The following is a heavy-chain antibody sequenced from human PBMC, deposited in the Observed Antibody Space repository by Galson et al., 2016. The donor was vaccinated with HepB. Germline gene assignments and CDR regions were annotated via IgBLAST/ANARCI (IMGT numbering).Heavy chain of an antibody. V-gene: IGHV1-8*01. CDR2: MNPNSANT. Sequence: SVKVSCKASGYTLSSYDINWVRQATGQGLEWMGWMNPNSANTGYAQKFQGRLTMTRDTSVSTAYMELDSLTSDDTGVYYCARGPVLNALGDIRSPTDDYGMDVWGQGTTVIVS. D-gene: IGHD1-1*01. J-gene: IGHJ6*02. CDR1: GYTLSSYD. CDR3: ARGPVLNALGDIRSPTDDYGMDV.